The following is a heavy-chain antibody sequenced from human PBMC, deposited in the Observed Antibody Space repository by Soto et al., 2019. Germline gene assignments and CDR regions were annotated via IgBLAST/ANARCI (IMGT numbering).Heavy chain of an antibody. CDR2: IWYDGSNK. CDR3: GRDGALGDTAVVDS. V-gene: IGHV3-33*01. Sequence: QVQLVESGGGVVQPGKSLRLSCAASGFTFSTYGMHWVRQAPGKGLEWVAVIWYDGSNKYHGDSLKGRFTISRDKSKHTLYLQINNLRAEDTAVYYCGRDGALGDTAVVDSWGQGTMVTVSS. CDR1: GFTFSTYG. J-gene: IGHJ4*02. D-gene: IGHD5-18*01.